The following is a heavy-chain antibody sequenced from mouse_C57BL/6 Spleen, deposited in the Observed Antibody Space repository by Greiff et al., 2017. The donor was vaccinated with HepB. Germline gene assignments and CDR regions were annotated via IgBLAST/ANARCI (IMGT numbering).Heavy chain of an antibody. J-gene: IGHJ2*01. CDR1: GYNFTSYW. CDR2: IHPNSGST. CDR3: GRERTTVRDFDY. Sequence: VQLQQPGAELVKPGASVKLSCKASGYNFTSYWMHWVKQRPGQGLEWIGMIHPNSGSTNYNEKFKSKATLTVDKSSSTAYMQLSSLTSEDSAVYYYGRERTTVRDFDYWGQGTTVTVSS. V-gene: IGHV1-64*01. D-gene: IGHD1-1*01.